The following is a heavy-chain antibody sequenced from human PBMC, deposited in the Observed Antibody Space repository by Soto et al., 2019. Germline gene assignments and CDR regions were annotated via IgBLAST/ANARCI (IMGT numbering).Heavy chain of an antibody. J-gene: IGHJ6*02. Sequence: QVQLVQSGAEAKKPGSSVKVSCKTSGGTFSSYAISWVRQAPGQGLEWMGGIVPLFRTTNYAQKLQGRVTLTTDTSTSTAYMELRSLRSDDTAVYYCARVSSSIVVVPDYGMDVWGQGTTVTVSS. CDR2: IVPLFRTT. CDR3: ARVSSSIVVVPDYGMDV. CDR1: GGTFSSYA. D-gene: IGHD2-15*01. V-gene: IGHV1-69*06.